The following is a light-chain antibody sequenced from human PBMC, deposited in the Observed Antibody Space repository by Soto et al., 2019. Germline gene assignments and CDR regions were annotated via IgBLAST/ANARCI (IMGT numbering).Light chain of an antibody. Sequence: QSALTQPASVSGSPGQSITISCTGTSSDVATYNYVSWYQQHPGKAPKLMIYEGTKRPSGVSSRFSGSKSGNTASLTISGLRSEDEADYYCAAWDDNLSGWVFGGGTKLTVL. CDR3: AAWDDNLSGWV. J-gene: IGLJ3*02. CDR2: EGT. V-gene: IGLV2-14*01. CDR1: SSDVATYNY.